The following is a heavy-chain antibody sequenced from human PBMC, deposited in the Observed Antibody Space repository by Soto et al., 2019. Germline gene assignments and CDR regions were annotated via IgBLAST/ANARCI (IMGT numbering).Heavy chain of an antibody. CDR1: GGSISSGGYF. J-gene: IGHJ6*02. D-gene: IGHD3-3*01. CDR3: ARHTRREWLLYYSYGMDV. CDR2: ISYNGGT. Sequence: SETLSLTCTVSGGSISSGGYFWAWIRQHPGKGLEWIGYISYNGGTLYNPSLKSRVIISVDTSNNQFSLNLSSVTAADTATYYCARHTRREWLLYYSYGMDVWGPGTTPTVYS. V-gene: IGHV4-31*03.